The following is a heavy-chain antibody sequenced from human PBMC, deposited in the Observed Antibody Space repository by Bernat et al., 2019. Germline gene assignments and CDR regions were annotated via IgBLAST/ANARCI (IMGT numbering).Heavy chain of an antibody. V-gene: IGHV3-73*01. J-gene: IGHJ6*02. D-gene: IGHD3-10*01. CDR2: IRSRANSYET. Sequence: EVQLVESGGGLVQPGGSLKLSCTASGFTFSGAAMYWVRQASGKPLEWVGRIRSRANSYETAYAASVRGRFTISRDDSKNTAYLQMNSLKTEDTLGYHCTTVYYCGDYASDYYGIDVWGQGTLVTVSS. CDR1: GFTFSGAA. CDR3: TTVYYCGDYASDYYGIDV.